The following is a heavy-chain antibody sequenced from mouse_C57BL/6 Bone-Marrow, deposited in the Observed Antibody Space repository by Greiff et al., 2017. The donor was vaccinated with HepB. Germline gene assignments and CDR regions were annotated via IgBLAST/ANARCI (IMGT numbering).Heavy chain of an antibody. J-gene: IGHJ2*01. V-gene: IGHV5-12*01. CDR3: ARLYYGSSLYYFDY. D-gene: IGHD1-1*01. Sequence: EVKVVESGGGLVQPGGSLKLSCAASGFTFSDYYMYWVRQTPEKRLEWVAYISNGGGSTYYPDTVKGRFTISRDNAKNTLYLQLSRLKSEDTAMYYCARLYYGSSLYYFDYWGQGTTLTVSS. CDR2: ISNGGGST. CDR1: GFTFSDYY.